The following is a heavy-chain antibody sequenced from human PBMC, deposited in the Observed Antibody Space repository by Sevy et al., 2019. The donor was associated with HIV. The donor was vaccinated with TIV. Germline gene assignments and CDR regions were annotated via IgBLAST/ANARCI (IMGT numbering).Heavy chain of an antibody. J-gene: IGHJ5*02. Sequence: SETLSLTCAVSGGSIGSGNYYWHWIRQPPGKGLEWIGYISYTRNTYYNPSLKSPVAISEDTSNNQFSLRLTSVTAADTAVYYCARDATEYTSSSVWFDPWGQGTLVTVSS. CDR1: GGSIGSGNYY. CDR3: ARDATEYTSSSVWFDP. CDR2: ISYTRNT. V-gene: IGHV4-30-4*01. D-gene: IGHD6-6*01.